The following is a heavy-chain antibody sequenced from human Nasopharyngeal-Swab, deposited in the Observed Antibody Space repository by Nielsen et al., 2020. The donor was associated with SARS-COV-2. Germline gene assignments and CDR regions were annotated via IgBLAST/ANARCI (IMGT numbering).Heavy chain of an antibody. J-gene: IGHJ4*02. V-gene: IGHV4-61*01. CDR3: AREVVGGLVDS. Sequence: SETLSLTCTVSGGSISSGSISSYCWSWIRQPPGKGLEWIGYFSYTGITNYNPSLKSRVTISVDMSKNQFSLKLSSVAAADTAVYYCAREVVGGLVDSWGQGTLVTVSS. CDR2: FSYTGIT. CDR1: GGSISSGSISSYC. D-gene: IGHD1-26*01.